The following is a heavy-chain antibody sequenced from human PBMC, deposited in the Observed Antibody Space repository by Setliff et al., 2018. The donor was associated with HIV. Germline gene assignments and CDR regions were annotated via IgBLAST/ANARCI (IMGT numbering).Heavy chain of an antibody. CDR1: GDSISSGSYY. J-gene: IGHJ4*02. CDR3: ARAHHDFWSGYCPFDY. CDR2: IHYSGST. Sequence: SETLSLTCTVSGDSISSGSYYWSWIRQHPGRGLEWIGYIHYSGSTHYNPSLDSRLTISVDTSQNRFSLKLSSVTAADTAVYFCARAHHDFWSGYCPFDYWGQGTLVTVSS. V-gene: IGHV4-31*03. D-gene: IGHD3-3*01.